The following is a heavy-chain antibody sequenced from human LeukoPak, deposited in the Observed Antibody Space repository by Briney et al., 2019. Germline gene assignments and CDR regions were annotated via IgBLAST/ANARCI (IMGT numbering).Heavy chain of an antibody. CDR2: INDSGST. V-gene: IGHV4-34*01. CDR1: GDSFSDYY. D-gene: IGHD3-22*01. Sequence: SETLSLTCTVYGDSFSDYYWSWIRQPPGKGLEWIGEINDSGSTKYNPSLKSRVSISVDTSKNQFSLEVTSVTAADTAVYYCAGDRGYYDNTAYYYRAFDIWGQGTMVTVSS. CDR3: AGDRGYYDNTAYYYRAFDI. J-gene: IGHJ3*02.